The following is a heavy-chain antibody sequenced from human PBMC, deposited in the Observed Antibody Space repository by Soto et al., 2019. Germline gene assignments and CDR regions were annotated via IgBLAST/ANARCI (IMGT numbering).Heavy chain of an antibody. D-gene: IGHD3-22*01. CDR2: IYYSGSA. J-gene: IGHJ3*02. V-gene: IGHV4-39*02. CDR3: AREHYESSSSHDAFDI. Sequence: PLETLSLTCDVSDVSMSSTIYYWGWIRQPPGKGLEWIGSIYYSGSAYYNPSLNSRLTMSVDTSMNHFSLKLSSVTAADTAVYYCAREHYESSSSHDAFDIWGQGIMV. CDR1: DVSMSSTIYY.